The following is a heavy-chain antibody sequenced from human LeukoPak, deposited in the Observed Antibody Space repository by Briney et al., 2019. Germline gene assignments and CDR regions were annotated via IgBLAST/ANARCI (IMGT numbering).Heavy chain of an antibody. CDR3: ARHYQTTGYDFWSGYRNYYYYYGMDV. CDR2: INTNTGNP. J-gene: IGHJ6*02. V-gene: IGHV7-4-1*02. Sequence: ASVKVSCKASGYTFTSYAMNWVRQAPGQGLEWMGWINTNTGNPTYAQGFTGRFVFSLDTSVSTAYLQISSLKAEDTAVYYCARHYQTTGYDFWSGYRNYYYYYGMDVWGQGTTVTVSS. D-gene: IGHD3-3*01. CDR1: GYTFTSYA.